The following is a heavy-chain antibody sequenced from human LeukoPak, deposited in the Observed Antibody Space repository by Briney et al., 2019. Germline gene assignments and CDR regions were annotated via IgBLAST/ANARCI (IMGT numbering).Heavy chain of an antibody. CDR3: AKENYYDSSGYPYYFDY. CDR1: GFTFSSYA. V-gene: IGHV3-23*01. Sequence: PGGSLRLSCAASGFTFSSYAMSWVRQAPGKGLEWVSAISGSGGSTYYADSVKGRFTISRDNSKNTLYLQMNSLRAEDTAVYYCAKENYYDSSGYPYYFDYWGRGTLVTVSS. CDR2: ISGSGGST. D-gene: IGHD3-22*01. J-gene: IGHJ4*02.